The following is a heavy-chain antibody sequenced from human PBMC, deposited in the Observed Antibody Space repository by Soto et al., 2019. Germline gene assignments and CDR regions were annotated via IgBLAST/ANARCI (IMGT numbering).Heavy chain of an antibody. CDR2: IIPIFGTA. D-gene: IGHD3-22*01. CDR1: GGTFSSYA. Sequence: QVQLVQSGAEVKKPGSSVKVSCKASGGTFSSYAISWVRQAPGQGLEWMGGIIPIFGTANYAQKFQGRVTITXXEXTXXAYMELSSLRSEDTAVYYCARDGIYDSSGYYSLSYWGQGTLVTVSS. V-gene: IGHV1-69*05. J-gene: IGHJ4*02. CDR3: ARDGIYDSSGYYSLSY.